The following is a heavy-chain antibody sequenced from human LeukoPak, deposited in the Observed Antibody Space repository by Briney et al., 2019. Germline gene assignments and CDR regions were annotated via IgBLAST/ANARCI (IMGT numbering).Heavy chain of an antibody. J-gene: IGHJ6*02. D-gene: IGHD6-19*01. Sequence: PSETLSLTCTVSGGSISSGDYYWSWIRQPPGKGLEWIGYIYYSGSTYYNPSLKSRVTISVDTSKNQFSLKLSSVTAADTAVYYCARLPGIAVAGSRYYYYGMDVWGQGTTVTVSS. CDR2: IYYSGST. CDR1: GGSISSGDYY. CDR3: ARLPGIAVAGSRYYYYGMDV. V-gene: IGHV4-30-4*01.